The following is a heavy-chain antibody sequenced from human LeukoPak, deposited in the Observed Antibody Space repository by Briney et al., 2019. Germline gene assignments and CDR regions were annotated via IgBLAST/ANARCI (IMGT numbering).Heavy chain of an antibody. CDR1: GFTLCVYA. V-gene: IGHV3-49*03. J-gene: IGHJ4*02. Sequence: GGSLRLSCTASGFTLCVYAMSWLRQAPGKGLEWVGFIRSKAYGGTTEYAASVKGRFTISRDDSKSIAYLQMNSLKTEDTAVYYCTRTRYSYGLDYWGQGTLVTVSS. D-gene: IGHD5-18*01. CDR2: IRSKAYGGTT. CDR3: TRTRYSYGLDY.